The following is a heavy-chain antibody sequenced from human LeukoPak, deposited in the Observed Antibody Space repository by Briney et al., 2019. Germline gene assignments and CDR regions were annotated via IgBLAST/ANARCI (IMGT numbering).Heavy chain of an antibody. Sequence: ASVKVSCRASGYTFTSYAMHWVRQAPGQRLEWMGWINAGNGNTKYSQEFQGRVTITRDTSASTAYMELSSLRSEDTAVYYCARARAVSGIGVFDYWGQGTLVTVSS. V-gene: IGHV1-3*03. D-gene: IGHD6-19*01. CDR2: INAGNGNT. CDR3: ARARAVSGIGVFDY. CDR1: GYTFTSYA. J-gene: IGHJ4*02.